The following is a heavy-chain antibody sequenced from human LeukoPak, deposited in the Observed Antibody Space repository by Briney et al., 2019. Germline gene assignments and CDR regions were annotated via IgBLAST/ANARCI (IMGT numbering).Heavy chain of an antibody. D-gene: IGHD3-10*01. CDR2: IYPGDSDT. Sequence: GESLKISCKGSGYSFTSYWIGWVRQMPGKGLEWMGIIYPGDSDTRYSPSLQGQVTISADKSISTAYLQWSSLKASDTAMYYCARIPYYYGSGSYSWAFDIWGQGTMVTVSS. CDR1: GYSFTSYW. V-gene: IGHV5-51*01. J-gene: IGHJ3*02. CDR3: ARIPYYYGSGSYSWAFDI.